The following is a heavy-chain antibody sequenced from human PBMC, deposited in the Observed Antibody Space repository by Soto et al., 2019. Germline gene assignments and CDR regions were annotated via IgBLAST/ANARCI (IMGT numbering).Heavy chain of an antibody. Sequence: GGSLRLSCAASGFTFSSYAMSWVRQAPGKGLEWVSAISGSGGSTYYADSVKGRFTISRDNSKNTLYLQMNSLRAEDTAVYYCAKWGLGYCSGGSCYSIDYWGQGTLVTVSS. V-gene: IGHV3-23*01. J-gene: IGHJ4*02. CDR2: ISGSGGST. CDR1: GFTFSSYA. D-gene: IGHD2-15*01. CDR3: AKWGLGYCSGGSCYSIDY.